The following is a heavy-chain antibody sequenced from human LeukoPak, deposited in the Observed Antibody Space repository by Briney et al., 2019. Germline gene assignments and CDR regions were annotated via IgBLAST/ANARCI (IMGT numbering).Heavy chain of an antibody. CDR1: GGSISSHY. CDR3: ARGSRFLEWLSLGGEYYYYMDV. CDR2: IYYSGST. D-gene: IGHD3-3*01. Sequence: PSETLSLTCTVSGGSISSHYWSWIRQPPGKELEWIGYIYYSGSTNYYNPSLKSRVTISVDKSKNQFSLKLSSVTAADTAVYYCARGSRFLEWLSLGGEYYYYMDVWGKGTTVTVSS. J-gene: IGHJ6*03. V-gene: IGHV4-59*08.